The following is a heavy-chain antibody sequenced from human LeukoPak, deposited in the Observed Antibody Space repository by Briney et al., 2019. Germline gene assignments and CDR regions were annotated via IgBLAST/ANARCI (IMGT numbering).Heavy chain of an antibody. CDR1: GYTFTSYG. J-gene: IGHJ6*03. Sequence: ASVKVSCKASGYTFTSYGISWVRQAPGQGLEWMGWISAYNGNTNYAQKLQGRVTMTTDTSTSTAYMELRSLRSEDTAVYYCATVSAWWSSTSRYMDVWGKGTTVTVSS. V-gene: IGHV1-18*01. CDR3: ATVSAWWSSTSRYMDV. CDR2: ISAYNGNT. D-gene: IGHD2-2*01.